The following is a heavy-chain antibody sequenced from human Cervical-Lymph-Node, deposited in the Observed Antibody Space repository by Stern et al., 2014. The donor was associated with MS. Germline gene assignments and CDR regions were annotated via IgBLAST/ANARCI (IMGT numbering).Heavy chain of an antibody. V-gene: IGHV1-18*01. Sequence: MQLAESGTEVKKPGASVKVSCKTSGYNFTSHGNSWLRQVPGHGIEWMGWVITHNGNTAYAQKVQEHNTLTKETSTNIAYMELRSLRSDDTAVYYCARSSSWYFDYWGQGTLVAVSS. CDR2: VITHNGNT. CDR3: ARSSSWYFDY. D-gene: IGHD6-13*01. J-gene: IGHJ4*02. CDR1: GYNFTSHG.